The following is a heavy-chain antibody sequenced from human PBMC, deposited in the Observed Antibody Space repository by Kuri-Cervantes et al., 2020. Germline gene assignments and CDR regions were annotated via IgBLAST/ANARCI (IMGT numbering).Heavy chain of an antibody. J-gene: IGHJ6*02. D-gene: IGHD6-13*01. Sequence: GGSLRLSCGASEFTFSSAWMSWVRQAPGKGLEWVGRIKSKTDGGTTDYAAPVKGRFTISRDDPKNTLYLQMNSLRAEDTAVYYCARTSAAADYYYYYGMDVWGQGTTVTVSS. CDR1: EFTFSSAW. CDR2: IKSKTDGGTT. CDR3: ARTSAAADYYYYYGMDV. V-gene: IGHV3-15*01.